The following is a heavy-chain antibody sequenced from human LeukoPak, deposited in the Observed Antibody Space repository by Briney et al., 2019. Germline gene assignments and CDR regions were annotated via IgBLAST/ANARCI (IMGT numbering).Heavy chain of an antibody. J-gene: IGHJ5*02. CDR1: GGSFSGYY. D-gene: IGHD2-2*01. CDR3: ARFYCSSTSCYANWFDP. Sequence: LETLSLTCAVYGGSFSGYYWSWIRQPPGKGLEWIGEINHSGSTNYNPSLKSRVTISVDTSKNQFSLKLSSVTAADTAVYYCARFYCSSTSCYANWFDPWGQGTLVTVSS. V-gene: IGHV4-34*01. CDR2: INHSGST.